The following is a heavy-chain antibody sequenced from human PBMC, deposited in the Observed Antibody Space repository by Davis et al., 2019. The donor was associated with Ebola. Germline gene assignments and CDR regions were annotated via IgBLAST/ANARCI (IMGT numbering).Heavy chain of an antibody. CDR3: AMAGWIQSPTWRDY. V-gene: IGHV3-23*01. CDR2: ISGGGVNT. J-gene: IGHJ4*02. Sequence: PGGSLRLSCAASGFTFNSYAMSWVRQAPGKGLEWVSVISGGGVNTYYADSVKGRFTISRDNFKNTLYLQMNTLRAEDTAVYYCAMAGWIQSPTWRDYWGQGTLVTVSS. CDR1: GFTFNSYA. D-gene: IGHD5-18*01.